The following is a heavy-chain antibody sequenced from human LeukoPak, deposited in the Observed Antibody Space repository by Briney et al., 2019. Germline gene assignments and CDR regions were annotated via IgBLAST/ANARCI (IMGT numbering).Heavy chain of an antibody. CDR2: IYYSGST. V-gene: IGHV4-30-4*08. D-gene: IGHD3-3*01. Sequence: PSETPSLTCTVSGGSISSGDYYWSWIRQPPGKGLEWIGYIYYSGSTYYNPSLKSRVTISVDTSKNQFSLKLSSVTAADTAVYYCARTTYYDFWSGYWDRPFDYWGQGTLVTVSS. CDR3: ARTTYYDFWSGYWDRPFDY. J-gene: IGHJ4*02. CDR1: GGSISSGDYY.